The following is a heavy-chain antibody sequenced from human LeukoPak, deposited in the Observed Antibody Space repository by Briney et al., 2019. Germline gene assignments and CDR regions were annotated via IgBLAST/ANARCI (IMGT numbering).Heavy chain of an antibody. CDR2: IYYSGST. D-gene: IGHD6-19*01. J-gene: IGHJ6*02. Sequence: SETLSLTCTVSGGSISSYYWSWIRQPPGKGLEWSGYIYYSGSTNYNASLKSRVTISVDTSKNQFSLKLSSVTAADTAVYYCARDRYSSGRYGIYYYYGMDVWGQGTTVTVSS. CDR3: ARDRYSSGRYGIYYYYGMDV. V-gene: IGHV4-59*01. CDR1: GGSISSYY.